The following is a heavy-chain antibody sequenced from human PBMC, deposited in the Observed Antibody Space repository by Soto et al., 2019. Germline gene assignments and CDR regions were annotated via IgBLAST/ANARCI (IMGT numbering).Heavy chain of an antibody. CDR2: IYHTGST. J-gene: IGHJ5*02. CDR3: ARVPRP. V-gene: IGHV4-30-2*01. CDR1: GGSISSGGYS. Sequence: QLQLQESGSGLVKPSQTLSLTCAVSGGSISSGGYSWSWIRQPPGKGLEWIGYIYHTGSTYYNPSLKSRVTISVDRSKNQFSLKRSSVTAADTAVDYWARVPRPWGQGTLVTVSS.